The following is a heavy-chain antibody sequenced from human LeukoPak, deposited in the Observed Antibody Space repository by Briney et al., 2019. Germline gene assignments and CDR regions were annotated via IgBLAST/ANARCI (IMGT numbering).Heavy chain of an antibody. D-gene: IGHD3-10*01. CDR3: AKSQSWGGQPSGAWYFDL. CDR1: GFTFDDDA. CDR2: ISWNNGSI. Sequence: SLTLSCAASGFTFDDDAMQWVRPAPGEGLGWVACISWNNGSIGDADSVKGQFTISRDDAENSLYLQMNSLRAEDTALYYCAKSQSWGGQPSGAWYFDLWGRGTLVTVSS. V-gene: IGHV3-9*01. J-gene: IGHJ2*01.